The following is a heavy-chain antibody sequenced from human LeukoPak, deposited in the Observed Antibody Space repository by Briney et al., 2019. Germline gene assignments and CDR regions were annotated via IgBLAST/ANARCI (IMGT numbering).Heavy chain of an antibody. CDR2: ISSSSSTI. CDR3: ATLRRDYGETYYYYYMDV. J-gene: IGHJ6*03. CDR1: GFPFSSYA. V-gene: IGHV3-48*04. D-gene: IGHD4-17*01. Sequence: PGGSLRLSCAASGFPFSSYAMTWVRQAPGKGLEWVSYISSSSSTIYYADSVKGRFTISRDNAKNSLYLQMNSLRAEDTAVYYCATLRRDYGETYYYYYMDVWGKGTTVTVSS.